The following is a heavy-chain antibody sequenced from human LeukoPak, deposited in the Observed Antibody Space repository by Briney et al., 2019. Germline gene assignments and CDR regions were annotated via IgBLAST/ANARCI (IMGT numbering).Heavy chain of an antibody. V-gene: IGHV1-24*01. CDR1: GYTLTELS. Sequence: ASVKVSCKVSGYTLTELSMHWVRQAPGKGLEWMGGFDPEDGETIYAQKFQGRVTMTEDTSTDTAYMELSSLRSEDTAVYYCATNRLGYYSSTSCYSHWGQGTLVTVSS. J-gene: IGHJ4*02. CDR3: ATNRLGYYSSTSCYSH. D-gene: IGHD2-2*02. CDR2: FDPEDGET.